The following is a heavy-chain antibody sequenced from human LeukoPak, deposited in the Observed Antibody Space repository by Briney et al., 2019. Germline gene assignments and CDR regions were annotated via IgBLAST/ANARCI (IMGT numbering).Heavy chain of an antibody. D-gene: IGHD6-19*01. Sequence: SETLSLTCAVYGGSFSGYYWSWICQPPGKGLEWIGEINHSGSTNYNPSLKSRVTISVDTSKNQFSLKLSSVTAADTAVYYCAESIAVAGHYFDSWGQGTLVTVSS. V-gene: IGHV4-34*01. CDR3: AESIAVAGHYFDS. J-gene: IGHJ4*02. CDR2: INHSGST. CDR1: GGSFSGYY.